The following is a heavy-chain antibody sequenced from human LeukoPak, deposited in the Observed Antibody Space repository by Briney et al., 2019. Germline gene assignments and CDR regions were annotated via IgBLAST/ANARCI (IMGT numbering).Heavy chain of an antibody. J-gene: IGHJ4*02. Sequence: ASVKVSCKASGGAFSSYAISWVRQAPGQGLEWMGGIIPIFGTANYAQKFQGRVTITADESTSTAYMELSSLRSEDTAVYYCARAMVRGVITSLDYWGQGTLVTVSS. CDR3: ARAMVRGVITSLDY. D-gene: IGHD3-10*01. CDR2: IIPIFGTA. V-gene: IGHV1-69*13. CDR1: GGAFSSYA.